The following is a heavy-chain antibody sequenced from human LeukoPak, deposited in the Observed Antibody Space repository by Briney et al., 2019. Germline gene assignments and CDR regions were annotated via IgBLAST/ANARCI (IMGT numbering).Heavy chain of an antibody. CDR2: IYYSGST. V-gene: IGHV4-59*08. CDR3: ARHMGLGYTYFYPYFDY. J-gene: IGHJ4*01. CDR1: GGSISSYY. Sequence: SETLSLTCTGSGGSISSYYWSWIRQPPGKGLEWIGYIYYSGSTNYNPSLKSRVTISVDTSKNQFSLKLSSVTAADTAVYYCARHMGLGYTYFYPYFDYWGQGTLVTVSS. D-gene: IGHD1-1*01.